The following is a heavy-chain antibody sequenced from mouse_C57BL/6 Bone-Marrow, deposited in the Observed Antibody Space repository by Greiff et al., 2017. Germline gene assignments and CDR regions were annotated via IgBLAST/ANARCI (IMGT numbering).Heavy chain of an antibody. Sequence: EVQGVESGGGLVKPGGSLKLSCAASGFTFSDYGMHWVRQAPEKGLEWVAYISSGSSTIYYADTVKGRFTISRDNAKNTLFLQMTSLWSEDTAMYYCARKVYGSSSLFAYWGQVTLVTVSA. CDR1: GFTFSDYG. CDR2: ISSGSSTI. J-gene: IGHJ3*01. D-gene: IGHD1-1*01. V-gene: IGHV5-17*01. CDR3: ARKVYGSSSLFAY.